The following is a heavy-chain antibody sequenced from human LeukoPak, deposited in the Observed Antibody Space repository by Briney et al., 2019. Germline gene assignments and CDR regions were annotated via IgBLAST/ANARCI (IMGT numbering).Heavy chain of an antibody. J-gene: IGHJ3*02. CDR2: PNSGNT. V-gene: IGHV1-8*01. Sequence: PNSGNTGYAQKFQGRVTMTSNTSISTAYMELSSLRSEDTAVYYCASDILTGPMAYRGAFDIWGQGTMVTVSS. D-gene: IGHD3-9*01. CDR3: ASDILTGPMAYRGAFDI.